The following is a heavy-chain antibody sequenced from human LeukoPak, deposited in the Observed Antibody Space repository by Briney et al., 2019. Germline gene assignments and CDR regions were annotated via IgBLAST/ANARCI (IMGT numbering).Heavy chain of an antibody. D-gene: IGHD3-10*01. CDR3: ARGAYGSGSYYYYYGMDV. J-gene: IGHJ6*02. V-gene: IGHV6-1*01. CDR1: GDSFSSNSAA. Sequence: SQTLSLTCALSGDSFSSNSAAWNWIRQSPARGLEWLGRTYYRSKWYNDYAVSVKSRINITPDTSKNQFSLQLNSVTPEDTAVYYCARGAYGSGSYYYYYGMDVWGQGTTVTVSS. CDR2: TYYRSKWYN.